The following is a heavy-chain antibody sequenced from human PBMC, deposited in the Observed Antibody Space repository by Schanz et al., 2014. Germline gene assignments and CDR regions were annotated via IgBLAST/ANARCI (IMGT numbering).Heavy chain of an antibody. CDR2: ISAYNGNT. V-gene: IGHV1-18*01. J-gene: IGHJ5*02. D-gene: IGHD2-2*01. CDR3: ARDRRRYCSTASCLHDNWFDP. Sequence: QVQLVQSGPEVEKPGSSVKVSCKASGGTFSTYTISWVRQAPGQGLEWMGWISAYNGNTNYAQKVQGRVTMTTDTSTGTAYMELRSLRSDDTAVYYCARDRRRYCSTASCLHDNWFDPWGQGTLVIVSS. CDR1: GGTFSTYT.